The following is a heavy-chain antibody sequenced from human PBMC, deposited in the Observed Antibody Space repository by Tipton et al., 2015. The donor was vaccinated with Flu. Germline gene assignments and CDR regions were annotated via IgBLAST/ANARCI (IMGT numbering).Heavy chain of an antibody. Sequence: LSLTCAASGFTFSDYYMSWIRQAPGKGLEWVSYISSSGSTIYYADSVKGRFTISRDNAKNSLYLQMNSLRAEDTAVYYCARDAYDSSGPYFDYWGQGTLDTVSS. CDR3: ARDAYDSSGPYFDY. CDR1: GFTFSDYY. V-gene: IGHV3-11*01. CDR2: ISSSGSTI. J-gene: IGHJ4*02. D-gene: IGHD3-22*01.